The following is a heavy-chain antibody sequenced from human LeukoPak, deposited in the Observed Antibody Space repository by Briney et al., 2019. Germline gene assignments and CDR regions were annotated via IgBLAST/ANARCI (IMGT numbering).Heavy chain of an antibody. J-gene: IGHJ2*01. D-gene: IGHD6-13*01. V-gene: IGHV5-51*01. CDR2: IYPGDSDT. CDR1: GYTFTNYW. Sequence: GEPLKISCKGSGYTFTNYWIAWVRQMPGKGLEWMGIIYPGDSDTRYSPSFQGQVTISADKSISTAYLQWSSLKASDTALYYCASNPHSRDLWYFDLWGRGTLVTVSS. CDR3: ASNPHSRDLWYFDL.